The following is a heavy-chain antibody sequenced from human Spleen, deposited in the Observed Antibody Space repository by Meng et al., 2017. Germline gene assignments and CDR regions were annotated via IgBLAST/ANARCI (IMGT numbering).Heavy chain of an antibody. CDR1: GFTFGTYS. CDR3: AKDSGSFDY. V-gene: IGHV3-23*01. CDR2: ISGNGRKT. J-gene: IGHJ4*02. D-gene: IGHD3-10*01. Sequence: GESLKISCVTSGFTFGTYSMSWVRQAPGKGPEWVSAISGNGRKTFYADSVKGRFTMSRDNSKNTLFLQMNSLTDEDTAVYYCAKDSGSFDYWGQGTLVTVSS.